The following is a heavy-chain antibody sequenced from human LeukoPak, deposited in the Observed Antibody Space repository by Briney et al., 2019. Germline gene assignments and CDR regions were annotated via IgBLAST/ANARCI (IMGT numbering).Heavy chain of an antibody. CDR1: GFTFSTYA. Sequence: PGGSLRLSCAVSGFTFSTYAMSWVRQAPGKGLEWVSSINAGASYTYYADSVKGRFTVSRDNSKNTLYLQMNSLRAEDTAIYYCAQTGLRYFDWLRYWGQGTLVTVSS. V-gene: IGHV3-23*01. CDR2: INAGASYT. J-gene: IGHJ4*02. D-gene: IGHD3-9*01. CDR3: AQTGLRYFDWLRY.